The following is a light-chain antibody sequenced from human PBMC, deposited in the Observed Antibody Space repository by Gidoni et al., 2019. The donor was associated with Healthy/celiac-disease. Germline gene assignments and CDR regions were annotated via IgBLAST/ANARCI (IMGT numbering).Light chain of an antibody. CDR2: AAA. CDR3: QQSYSTPE. Sequence: DIPMTQSPSSLSASVGDRVTITCRASQSISSYLNWYQQKPGKAPKLLIYAAASLQSGVPSSFRGSGSGTDFTLTISSLQPEDFATYYCQQSYSTPEFGQGTKVEIK. V-gene: IGKV1-39*01. J-gene: IGKJ1*01. CDR1: QSISSY.